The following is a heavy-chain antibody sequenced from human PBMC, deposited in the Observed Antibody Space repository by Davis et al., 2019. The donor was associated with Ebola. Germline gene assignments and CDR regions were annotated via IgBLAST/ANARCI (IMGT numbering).Heavy chain of an antibody. D-gene: IGHD6-6*01. CDR3: ARRRGAARRGNYFDY. CDR2: INHSGST. J-gene: IGHJ4*02. Sequence: PSETLSLTCTVSGGSISSYYWSWIRQPPGKGLEWIGEINHSGSTNYNPSLKSRVTISVDTSKNQFSLKLSSVTAADTAVYYCARRRGAARRGNYFDYWGQGTLVTVSS. CDR1: GGSISSYY. V-gene: IGHV4-34*01.